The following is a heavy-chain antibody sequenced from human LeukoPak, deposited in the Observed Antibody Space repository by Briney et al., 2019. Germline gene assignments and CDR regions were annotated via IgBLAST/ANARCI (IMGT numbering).Heavy chain of an antibody. CDR3: ARVVFPFGVVIITPGTFDY. V-gene: IGHV4-30-4*08. J-gene: IGHJ4*02. D-gene: IGHD3-3*01. Sequence: PSQTLSLTCTVSGVSISSGDYYWSWIRQPPGKGLEWYGYIYYSGSTYYNPSLKSRVTISVDTSKNQFSLKLSSVTAADTAVYYCARVVFPFGVVIITPGTFDYWGQGTLVTVSS. CDR1: GVSISSGDYY. CDR2: IYYSGST.